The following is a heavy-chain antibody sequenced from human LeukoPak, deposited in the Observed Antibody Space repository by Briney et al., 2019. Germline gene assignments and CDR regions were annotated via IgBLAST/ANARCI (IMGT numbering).Heavy chain of an antibody. J-gene: IGHJ6*02. D-gene: IGHD4-23*01. CDR1: GSTFSSYG. CDR2: ISSGGSYI. CDR3: ARDEKDYGGDYYGMDV. Sequence: GGSRRLSCAASGSTFSSYGINWFRQAPGKGLDWVSSISSGGSYIYYANSGKGRFTISRDNAKNSLYLQMNSLRAEDTAVYYCARDEKDYGGDYYGMDVWGQGTTVTVSS. V-gene: IGHV3-21*01.